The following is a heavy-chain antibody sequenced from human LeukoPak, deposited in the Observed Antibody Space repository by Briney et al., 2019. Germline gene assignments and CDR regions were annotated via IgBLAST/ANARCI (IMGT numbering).Heavy chain of an antibody. CDR2: IRYDGSNK. D-gene: IGHD4-23*01. J-gene: IGHJ3*02. Sequence: GGSLRLSCAASGFTFSNYAMHWVRQAPGKGLEWVTFIRYDGSNKYYADSVKGRFTISRDNSKNTLYLQMNSLRAEDTAVYYCAKEPVVTDAFDIWGQGTMVTVSS. CDR1: GFTFSNYA. V-gene: IGHV3-30*02. CDR3: AKEPVVTDAFDI.